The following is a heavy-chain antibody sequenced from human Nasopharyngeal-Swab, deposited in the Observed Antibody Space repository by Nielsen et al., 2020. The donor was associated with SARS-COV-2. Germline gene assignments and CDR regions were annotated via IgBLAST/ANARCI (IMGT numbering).Heavy chain of an antibody. V-gene: IGHV4-34*01. D-gene: IGHD3-10*01. CDR1: GGSFSGYY. CDR3: ARVAEFYYGSGSHYWYFDL. Sequence: GSLRLSCAVYGGSFSGYYWSWIRQPPGKGLEWIGEINHSGSTNYNPSLKSRVTISVDTSKNQFSLKLSSVTAADTAVYYCARVAEFYYGSGSHYWYFDLWGRGTLVTV. CDR2: INHSGST. J-gene: IGHJ2*01.